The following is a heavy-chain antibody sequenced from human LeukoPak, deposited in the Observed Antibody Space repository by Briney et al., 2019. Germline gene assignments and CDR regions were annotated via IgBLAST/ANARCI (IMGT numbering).Heavy chain of an antibody. CDR2: ISAYNGNT. J-gene: IGHJ4*02. CDR3: ARMFDDYGGYYFDY. V-gene: IGHV1-18*01. D-gene: IGHD4-23*01. CDR1: GYSFTSYG. Sequence: ASVKVSCKASGYSFTSYGISWVRQAPGQGLEWMGWISAYNGNTNYAQKLQGRVTMTTDTYTSTAYMELRSLRSDDPAVYCCARMFDDYGGYYFDYWGQGTLVTVSS.